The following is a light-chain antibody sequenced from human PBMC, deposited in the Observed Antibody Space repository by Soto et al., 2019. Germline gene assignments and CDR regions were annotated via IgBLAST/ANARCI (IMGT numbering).Light chain of an antibody. CDR2: EVN. J-gene: IGLJ1*01. CDR1: SSDVGAYIY. CDR3: SSYSDSDTKV. V-gene: IGLV2-14*03. Sequence: QSVLTQPASVSGSPGRSITISCGGTSSDVGAYIYVSWYQQYPGKAPKLLINEVNNRPSGVSGRFSGSKSDTTAYLTISGLQAEDEADYYCSSYSDSDTKVFGTGTKLTVL.